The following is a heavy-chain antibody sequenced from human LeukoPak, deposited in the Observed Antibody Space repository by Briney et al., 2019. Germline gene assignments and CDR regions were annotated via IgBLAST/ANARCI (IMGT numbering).Heavy chain of an antibody. J-gene: IGHJ4*02. CDR2: IYPSGST. V-gene: IGHV4-4*07. CDR3: ARDRSGYSEYYFDY. D-gene: IGHD5-12*01. Sequence: SETLSLTCTVSGGSTNTYCWSWIRQPAERGLEWIGRIYPSGSTYYNPSLKSRVTISIDKSKNQFSLRLTSVTAADTAVYYCARDRSGYSEYYFDYWGQGSLATVSS. CDR1: GGSTNTYC.